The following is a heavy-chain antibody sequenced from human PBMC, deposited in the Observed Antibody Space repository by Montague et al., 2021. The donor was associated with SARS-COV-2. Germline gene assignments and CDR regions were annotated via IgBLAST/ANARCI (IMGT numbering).Heavy chain of an antibody. CDR3: ARGGVSVDFATSYEMDV. CDR1: GGSISGHY. D-gene: IGHD2-2*01. CDR2: IYSGGSA. Sequence: SETLSLTCAVSGGSISGHYWAWIRQPPEKGLEWIGHIYSGGSAYYNPSLKSRVTLSVDPSKNQFSLKMSSVAAADTAKYYCARGGVSVDFATSYEMDVWGQGTPVTVSS. J-gene: IGHJ6*02. V-gene: IGHV4-59*11.